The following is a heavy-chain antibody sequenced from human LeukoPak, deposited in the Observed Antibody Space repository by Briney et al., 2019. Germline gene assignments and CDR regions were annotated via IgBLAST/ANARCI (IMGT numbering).Heavy chain of an antibody. CDR2: ISSSSSYI. J-gene: IGHJ6*03. CDR1: GFTFSSYA. Sequence: GGSLRLSCAASGFTFSSYAMSWVRQAPGKGLEWVSSISSSSSYIYYADSVKGRFTISRDNAKNSLYLQMNSLRAEDTAVYYCARAGYSSSWYYYYYYMDVWGKGTTVTVSS. D-gene: IGHD6-13*01. CDR3: ARAGYSSSWYYYYYYMDV. V-gene: IGHV3-21*01.